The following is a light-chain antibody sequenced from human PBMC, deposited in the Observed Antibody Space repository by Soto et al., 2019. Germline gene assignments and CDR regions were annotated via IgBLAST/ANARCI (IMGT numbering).Light chain of an antibody. V-gene: IGLV2-8*01. CDR2: EVN. J-gene: IGLJ2*01. CDR3: ISYAGNHNLV. Sequence: QSVLTQPPSASGSPGQSVTISCTGTSSDVGAYIYVSWYQQYPGTAPKLIIYEVNKRPSGVPDRFSGSRSGNTASLTVSGLQPEDAADYYCISYAGNHNLVFGGGTKLTVL. CDR1: SSDVGAYIY.